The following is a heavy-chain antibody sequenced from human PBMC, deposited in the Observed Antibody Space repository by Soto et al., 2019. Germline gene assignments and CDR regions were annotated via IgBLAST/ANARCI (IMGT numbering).Heavy chain of an antibody. CDR3: AAGAGGYCSSTSCYGYYYYGMDV. V-gene: IGHV1-58*01. CDR1: GFTFTSSA. D-gene: IGHD2-2*01. Sequence: SVKVSCKASGFTFTSSAVQWVRQARGQRLELIGWIVVGSGNTNYAQKFQERVTITRDMSTSTAYMELSSLRSEDTAVYYCAAGAGGYCSSTSCYGYYYYGMDVWGQGTTVTVYS. J-gene: IGHJ6*02. CDR2: IVVGSGNT.